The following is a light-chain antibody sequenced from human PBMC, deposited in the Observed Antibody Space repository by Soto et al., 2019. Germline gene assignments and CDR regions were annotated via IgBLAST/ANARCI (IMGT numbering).Light chain of an antibody. Sequence: VLTQPAPVSGSPGQSITISCTGTSSDVGGYNYVSWYQQHPGKAPKLMIYDVSNRPSGVSNRFSGSKSGNTASLTISGLQAEDEADYYCSSYTSSSTPYVFGTGTKVTVL. CDR3: SSYTSSSTPYV. J-gene: IGLJ1*01. V-gene: IGLV2-14*01. CDR1: SSDVGGYNY. CDR2: DVS.